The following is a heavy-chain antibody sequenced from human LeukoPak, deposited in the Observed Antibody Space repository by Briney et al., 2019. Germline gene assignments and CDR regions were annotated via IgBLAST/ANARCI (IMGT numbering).Heavy chain of an antibody. CDR2: IYYSGST. D-gene: IGHD3-22*01. CDR3: ATYDRVLGFDY. V-gene: IGHV4-31*03. J-gene: IGHJ4*02. Sequence: SETLSLTCTVSGGSISSGGYYWSWICQPPGKGLEWIGYIYYSGSTYYNPSLKSRVTISVDTSKNQFSLKLSSVTAADTAVYYCATYDRVLGFDYWGQGTLVTVSS. CDR1: GGSISSGGYY.